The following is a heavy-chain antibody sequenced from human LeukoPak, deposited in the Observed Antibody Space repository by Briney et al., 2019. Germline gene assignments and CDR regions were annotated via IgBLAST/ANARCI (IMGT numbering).Heavy chain of an antibody. D-gene: IGHD6-19*01. V-gene: IGHV4/OR15-8*02. CDR2: IHLNGIT. CDR3: ASPTRRVAVAGTLGDY. CDR1: GASITSYAW. J-gene: IGHJ4*02. Sequence: SETLSLTCSVSGASITSYAWWRVRQPPGKGLEWIGEIHLNGITNYNPSLKSRVTMSIDKSKNHFSLNLSSVTAADTAVYYCASPTRRVAVAGTLGDYWGQGTLVTVSS.